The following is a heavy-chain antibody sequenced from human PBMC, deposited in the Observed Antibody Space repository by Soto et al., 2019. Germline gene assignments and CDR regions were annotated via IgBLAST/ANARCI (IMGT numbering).Heavy chain of an antibody. CDR2: ISYDGTTQ. CDR3: ATEGITALVPATIGPGIDLEI. Sequence: PGGSLRLSCAASGFSFSGYGMHWVRQAPGKGLDWVTVISYDGTTQYYSDSVKGRFTISRDDSKNTMYLQMNSLRPEDTALYHCATEGITALVPATIGPGIDLEIWGQGTMVTVSS. CDR1: GFSFSGYG. V-gene: IGHV3-30*03. D-gene: IGHD2-2*02. J-gene: IGHJ3*02.